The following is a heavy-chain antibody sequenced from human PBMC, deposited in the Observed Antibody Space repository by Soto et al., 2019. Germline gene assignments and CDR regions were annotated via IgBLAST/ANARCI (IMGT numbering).Heavy chain of an antibody. Sequence: QVQLVQSGPEMKKPGASVKVSCKASGYTFDPYDISWVRQAPGQGLEWMGWTSTFNGNRIYAQKFQGRVTMTTDTSTSAANMELRSLRSDDTAVYYCARDAGVGSYCSNIYGLDVWGPGTKVTVSS. D-gene: IGHD2-21*01. CDR1: GYTFDPYD. J-gene: IGHJ6*01. CDR3: ARDAGVGSYCSNIYGLDV. CDR2: TSTFNGNR. V-gene: IGHV1-18*01.